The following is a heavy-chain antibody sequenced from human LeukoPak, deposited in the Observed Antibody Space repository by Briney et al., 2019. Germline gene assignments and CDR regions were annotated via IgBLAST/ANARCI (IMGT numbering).Heavy chain of an antibody. CDR3: TRDLTTSGPIGI. CDR1: GYTFTDYA. V-gene: IGHV1-2*06. Sequence: AASVKVSCKASGYTFTDYAMHWVRQAPGQGLEWVGRIHPNTGSTHYPQKFQGRVTVTRDTSVTTAYMELRRLTSDDTAMYFCTRDLTTSGPIGIWGQGTLVTVSA. J-gene: IGHJ4*02. CDR2: IHPNTGST. D-gene: IGHD3-9*01.